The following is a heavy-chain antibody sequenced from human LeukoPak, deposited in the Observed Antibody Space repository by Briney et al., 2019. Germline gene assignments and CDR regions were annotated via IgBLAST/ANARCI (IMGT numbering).Heavy chain of an antibody. D-gene: IGHD6-19*01. CDR1: GFTFSDYE. CDR3: ARDPSAVAGYFDS. V-gene: IGHV3-48*03. J-gene: IGHJ4*02. Sequence: GGSLRLSCAASGFTFSDYEMNWVRQAPGKGLEWVSYISRSGITIYYADSVKGRFSISRDNAKNTLYLEMNSLRAEDTAVYYCARDPSAVAGYFDSWGQGTLVTVSP. CDR2: ISRSGITI.